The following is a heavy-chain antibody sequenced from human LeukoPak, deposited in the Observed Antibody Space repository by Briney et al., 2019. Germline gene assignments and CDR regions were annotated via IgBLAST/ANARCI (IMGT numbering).Heavy chain of an antibody. D-gene: IGHD6-6*01. CDR1: GFTFSSYW. V-gene: IGHV3-74*01. Sequence: GGSLRLSCAASGFTFSSYWMHWVRQAPGKGLVWVSRINTDGSSTSYADSVKGRFTISRGNAKNTLYLQMNSLRAEDTAVYYCARDREAARPFDYWGQGTLVTVSS. CDR2: INTDGSST. J-gene: IGHJ4*02. CDR3: ARDREAARPFDY.